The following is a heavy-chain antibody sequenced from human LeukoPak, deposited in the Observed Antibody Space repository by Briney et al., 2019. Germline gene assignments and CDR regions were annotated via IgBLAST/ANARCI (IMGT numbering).Heavy chain of an antibody. J-gene: IGHJ4*02. CDR3: AINGDYDILTGYYH. CDR1: GGTFSSYA. CDR2: IIPIFGTA. D-gene: IGHD3-9*01. Sequence: LVKVSCKASGGTFSSYAISWVRQAPGQGLEWMGGIIPIFGTANYAQKFQGRVTITADKPTSTAYMELSSLRSEDTAVYYCAINGDYDILTGYYHWGQGTLVTVSS. V-gene: IGHV1-69*06.